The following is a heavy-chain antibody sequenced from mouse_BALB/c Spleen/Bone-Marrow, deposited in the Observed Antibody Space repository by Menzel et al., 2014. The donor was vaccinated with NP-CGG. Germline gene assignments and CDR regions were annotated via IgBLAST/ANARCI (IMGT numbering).Heavy chain of an antibody. J-gene: IGHJ4*01. CDR2: INPSNGRT. CDR3: ARSSYYYGSSYVNAMDY. D-gene: IGHD1-1*01. CDR1: GYTVTSYW. Sequence: SGAELVKPGASVKLSCKASGYTVTSYWMHWVKQRPGQGLEWIGEINPSNGRTNYNEKFKSKATLTVDKSSSTAYMQLSSLTSEDSAVYYCARSSYYYGSSYVNAMDYWGQGTSVTVSS. V-gene: IGHV1S81*02.